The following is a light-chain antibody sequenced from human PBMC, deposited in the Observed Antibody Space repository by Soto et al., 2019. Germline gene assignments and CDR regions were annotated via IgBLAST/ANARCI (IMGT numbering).Light chain of an antibody. CDR3: QQYGNSPPYT. V-gene: IGKV3-20*01. J-gene: IGKJ2*01. CDR2: GTS. Sequence: EIVLTQSPVTLSLSPGERATLSCRASQRVSSSNLAWYQQKTGQAPRLLIYGTSSRATGIPDRFSGSGSGTAITHTINTVEHEYFAVYNCQQYGNSPPYTFGRGTKLEIK. CDR1: QRVSSSN.